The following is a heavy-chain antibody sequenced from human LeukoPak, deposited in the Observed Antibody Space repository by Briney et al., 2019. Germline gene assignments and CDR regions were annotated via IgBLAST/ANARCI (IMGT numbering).Heavy chain of an antibody. J-gene: IGHJ6*03. Sequence: GGSLRLSCAASGFTFSSYSMNWVRQAPGKGLEWVSSISSSSTYIYYADSVKGRFTISRDNAKNTLYLQMNSLRAEDTAVYYCAKDIAEPAYYYYYMDVWGKGTTVTVSS. D-gene: IGHD6-13*01. CDR1: GFTFSSYS. CDR3: AKDIAEPAYYYYYMDV. V-gene: IGHV3-21*04. CDR2: ISSSSTYI.